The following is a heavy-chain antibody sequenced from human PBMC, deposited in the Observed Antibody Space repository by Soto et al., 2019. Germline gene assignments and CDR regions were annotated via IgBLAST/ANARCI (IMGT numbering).Heavy chain of an antibody. D-gene: IGHD6-6*01. CDR3: AKLGDEGRIAARPHYYYGMDV. CDR2: ISYDGSNK. CDR1: GFTFSSYG. J-gene: IGHJ6*02. Sequence: QVQLVESGGGVVQPGRSLRLSCAASGFTFSSYGMHWVRQAPGKGLEWVAVISYDGSNKYYADSVKGRFTISRDNSKNTLYLQMNSLRAEDTAVYYCAKLGDEGRIAARPHYYYGMDVWGQGTTVTVSS. V-gene: IGHV3-30*18.